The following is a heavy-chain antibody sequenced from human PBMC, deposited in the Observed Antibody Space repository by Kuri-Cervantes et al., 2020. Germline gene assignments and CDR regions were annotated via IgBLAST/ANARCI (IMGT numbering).Heavy chain of an antibody. J-gene: IGHJ2*01. CDR1: GGSISSYY. V-gene: IGHV4-59*01. CDR3: ARGLGGPYFDV. CDR2: IYYSGST. Sequence: ESLKISCTVSGGSISSYYWSWIRQPPGKGLEWIGYIYYSGSTNYNPSLKSRVTISVDTSKIQFSLKLSSVTAAGTAVYYCARGLGGPYFDVWGRGTLVTVSS.